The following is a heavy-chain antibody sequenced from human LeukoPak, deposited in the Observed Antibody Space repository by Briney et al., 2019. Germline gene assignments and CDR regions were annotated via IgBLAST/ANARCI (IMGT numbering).Heavy chain of an antibody. D-gene: IGHD6-13*01. CDR1: GGSISSYY. Sequence: SETLSLTCTVSGGSISSYYWNWIRQPPGKGLEWIGYIYYSGSTNYSPSLKSRVTISVDTSKNQFSLKLSSVTAADTAVYYCARVMSSSMAGYYFDYWGQGTLVTVSS. CDR2: IYYSGST. J-gene: IGHJ4*02. V-gene: IGHV4-59*08. CDR3: ARVMSSSMAGYYFDY.